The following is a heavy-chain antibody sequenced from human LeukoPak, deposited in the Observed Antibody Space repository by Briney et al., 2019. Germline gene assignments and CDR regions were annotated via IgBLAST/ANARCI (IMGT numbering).Heavy chain of an antibody. CDR3: ARGRGRPYCSSTSCSNNWFDP. V-gene: IGHV4-34*01. CDR1: GGSFSSYY. CDR2: INHSGST. Sequence: SETLSLTCAVYGGSFSSYYWSWIRQPPGKGLEWIGEINHSGSTNYNPSLKSRVTISIDTSKIQFSLKLSSVTAADTAVYYCARGRGRPYCSSTSCSNNWFDPWGQGTLVTVSS. J-gene: IGHJ5*02. D-gene: IGHD2-2*01.